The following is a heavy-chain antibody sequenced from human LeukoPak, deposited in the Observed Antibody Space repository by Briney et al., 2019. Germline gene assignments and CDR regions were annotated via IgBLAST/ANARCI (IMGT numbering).Heavy chain of an antibody. CDR1: GFTFDDYG. V-gene: IGHV3-7*01. CDR2: IKQDGSEK. CDR3: ARDRTMIVLTD. D-gene: IGHD3-22*01. Sequence: GGSLRLSCAASGFTFDDYGMSWVRQAPGKGLEWVANIKQDGSEKYYVDSVKGRFTISRDNAKNSLYLQMNSLRAEDTAVYYCARDRTMIVLTDWGQGTLVTVSP. J-gene: IGHJ4*02.